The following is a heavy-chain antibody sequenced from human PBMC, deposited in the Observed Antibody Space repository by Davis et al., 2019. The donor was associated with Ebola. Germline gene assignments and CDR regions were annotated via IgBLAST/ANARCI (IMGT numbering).Heavy chain of an antibody. CDR1: GGSISSSSYY. CDR3: ARGRPSTVTTDYYAMDV. V-gene: IGHV4-39*07. CDR2: IYYSGST. D-gene: IGHD4-17*01. J-gene: IGHJ6*04. Sequence: SETLSLTCTVSGGSISSSSYYWGWIRQPPGKGLEWIGSIYYSGSTYYNPSLKSRVTISLDTSKNQFSLKLTSVTAADTAVYFCARGRPSTVTTDYYAMDVWGKGTTVTVSS.